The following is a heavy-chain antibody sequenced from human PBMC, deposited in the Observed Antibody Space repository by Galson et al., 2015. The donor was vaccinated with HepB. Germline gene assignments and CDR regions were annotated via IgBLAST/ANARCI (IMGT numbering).Heavy chain of an antibody. CDR1: GFTFSSYT. D-gene: IGHD6-13*01. CDR2: ISTNGATI. V-gene: IGHV3-48*04. J-gene: IGHJ4*02. Sequence: SLRLSCAASGFTFSSYTMNWVRQTPGKGLQWLSYISTNGATIHYADSVKSRFTIARDNAKNAVWLHMKSLKTEDTAMYYCTRLGDLSGYSSSWGQGTLVTVSS. CDR3: TRLGDLSGYSSS.